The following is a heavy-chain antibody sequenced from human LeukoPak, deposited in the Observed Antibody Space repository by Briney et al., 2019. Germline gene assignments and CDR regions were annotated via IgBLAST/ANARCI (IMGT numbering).Heavy chain of an antibody. CDR2: IRYDGSNK. J-gene: IGHJ6*03. CDR1: GFTLSSHG. V-gene: IGHV3-30*02. D-gene: IGHD2-15*01. Sequence: GGSPRDSCAASGFTLSSHGMHWGPQAPGEGLEWVAFIRYDGSNKYYEDSLSGRFTIPRDNSKNTLYLQMNSLRAEDTAVYYCAKGVVVGENYYYYYYMDVWGKGTTVTISS. CDR3: AKGVVVGENYYYYYYMDV.